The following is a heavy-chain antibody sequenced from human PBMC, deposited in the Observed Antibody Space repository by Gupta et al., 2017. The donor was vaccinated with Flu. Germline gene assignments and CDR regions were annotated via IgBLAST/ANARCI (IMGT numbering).Heavy chain of an antibody. CDR2: VYLNGDT. Sequence: QLPGKGLEWIGYVYLNGDTYYNPSLQSRVSISVDRSKNQFSLEVGSVTAADTAVYFCARRGAYFFDFWGQGTLVTVSS. V-gene: IGHV4-31*02. D-gene: IGHD3-16*01. J-gene: IGHJ4*02. CDR3: ARRGAYFFDF.